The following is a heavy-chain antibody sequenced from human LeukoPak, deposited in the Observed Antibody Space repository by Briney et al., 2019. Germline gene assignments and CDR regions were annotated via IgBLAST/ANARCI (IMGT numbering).Heavy chain of an antibody. CDR2: ISYDGSNK. D-gene: IGHD3-22*01. CDR1: GFTFSSYG. CDR3: ARYHYDSSGYPYYFDY. Sequence: GGSLRLSCAASGFTFSSYGMHWVRQAPGKGLEWVAVISYDGSNKYYADSVKGRFTISRDNSKNTLYLQMNSLRAEDTAVYYCARYHYDSSGYPYYFDYWGQGTLVTVSS. V-gene: IGHV3-30*03. J-gene: IGHJ4*02.